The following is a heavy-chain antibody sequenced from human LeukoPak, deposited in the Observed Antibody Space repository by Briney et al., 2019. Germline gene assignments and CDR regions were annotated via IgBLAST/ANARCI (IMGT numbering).Heavy chain of an antibody. D-gene: IGHD1-26*01. CDR2: VYSGGTT. V-gene: IGHV3-53*01. CDR3: ARAVGALDY. J-gene: IGHJ4*02. Sequence: PGGSLRLSCTASGFTFSSYAMNWVRQAPGKGLEWVSFVYSGGTTYYADSVKGRFTISRDNSKNTLYLQMNSLRAEDTAVYYCARAVGALDYWGQGTLVTVSS. CDR1: GFTFSSYA.